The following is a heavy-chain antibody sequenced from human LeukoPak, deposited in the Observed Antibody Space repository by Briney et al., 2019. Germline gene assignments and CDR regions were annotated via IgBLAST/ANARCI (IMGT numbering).Heavy chain of an antibody. CDR3: AVNSTKHAFDM. J-gene: IGHJ3*02. CDR1: GGSISSYY. Sequence: PSETLSLTCTVSGGSISSYYWSWIRQPPGKGLEWIGYIYYSGSTNYNPSLKSRVTISVDTSKNQFSLKLSSVTAADTAVYYCAVNSTKHAFDMWGQGTMVTVSS. D-gene: IGHD5/OR15-5a*01. V-gene: IGHV4-59*08. CDR2: IYYSGST.